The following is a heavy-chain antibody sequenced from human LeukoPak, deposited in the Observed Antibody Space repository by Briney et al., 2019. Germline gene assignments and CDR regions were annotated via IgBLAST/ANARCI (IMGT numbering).Heavy chain of an antibody. Sequence: ASVKVSCRASGYTFTNYDISWVRQAPGQGLEWMGWISAYNGNTNYAQKLQGRVTMTADTSTSTSYMELRSLRSDDTAVYYCARLGYYDILTGWSTTYYFDYWGQGTLVTVSS. CDR3: ARLGYYDILTGWSTTYYFDY. CDR2: ISAYNGNT. J-gene: IGHJ4*02. CDR1: GYTFTNYD. V-gene: IGHV1-18*01. D-gene: IGHD3-9*01.